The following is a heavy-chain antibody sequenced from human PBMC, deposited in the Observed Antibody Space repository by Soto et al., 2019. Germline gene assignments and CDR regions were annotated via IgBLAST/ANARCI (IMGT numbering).Heavy chain of an antibody. CDR3: TRGLPNYSSFDS. CDR1: GFTFSSYW. CDR2: ASGDGSGT. D-gene: IGHD4-4*01. Sequence: EVQLVESGGGLVQPGESLRLSCAASGFTFSSYWMHWIRQAPGKGLVWVSRASGDGSGTVYANSVKGRLTISRDNAKNTLYLQMNSLSDADTAVYYCTRGLPNYSSFDSWGQGTLVTVSS. V-gene: IGHV3-74*01. J-gene: IGHJ4*02.